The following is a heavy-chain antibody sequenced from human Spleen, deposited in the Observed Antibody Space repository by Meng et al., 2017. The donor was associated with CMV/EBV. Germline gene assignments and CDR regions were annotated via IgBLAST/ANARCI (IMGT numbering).Heavy chain of an antibody. V-gene: IGHV4-34*01. J-gene: IGHJ4*02. CDR1: GGSFSGYY. D-gene: IGHD6-13*01. Sequence: SETLSLTCAVYGGSFSGYYWSWIRQPPGKGLEWIGEINHSGSTNYNPSLKSRVTISVDTSKNQFSLKLSSVTAADTAVYYCARGYSSSWSAPGGYWGQGTLVTVSS. CDR3: ARGYSSSWSAPGGY. CDR2: INHSGST.